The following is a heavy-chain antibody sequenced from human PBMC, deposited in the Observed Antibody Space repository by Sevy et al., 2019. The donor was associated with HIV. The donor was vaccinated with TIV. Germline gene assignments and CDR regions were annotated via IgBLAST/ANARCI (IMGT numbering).Heavy chain of an antibody. V-gene: IGHV3-30-3*01. CDR2: ISYDGSRK. CDR3: ARERDRQALNV. J-gene: IGHJ3*01. Sequence: GGSLRLSCAASGFTFGSYAMHWVRQAPGKGLEWLAFISYDGSRKYYADSVKGRFTISRDNSKNTLFMQVNSLRDEDTALYYCARERDRQALNVWGQGTIATVSS. CDR1: GFTFGSYA.